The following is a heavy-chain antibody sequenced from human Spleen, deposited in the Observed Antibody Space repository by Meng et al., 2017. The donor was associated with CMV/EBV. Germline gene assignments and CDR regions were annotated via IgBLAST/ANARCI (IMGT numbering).Heavy chain of an antibody. V-gene: IGHV3-21*01. J-gene: IGHJ4*02. D-gene: IGHD3-3*01. CDR2: ISSSSSYI. Sequence: GESLKISCAASGFTFSSYSMNWVRQAPGKGLEWVSSISSSSSYIYYADSVKGRFTISRDNAKNSLYLQMNSLRAEDTAVYYCARDSYYDFWSGNDYWGQGTLVTVSS. CDR3: ARDSYYDFWSGNDY. CDR1: GFTFSSYS.